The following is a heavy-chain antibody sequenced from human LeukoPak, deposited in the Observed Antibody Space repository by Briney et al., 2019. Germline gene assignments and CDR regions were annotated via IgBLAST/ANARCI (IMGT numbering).Heavy chain of an antibody. CDR1: GYTFTGYY. V-gene: IGHV1-2*02. J-gene: IGHJ4*02. Sequence: ASVKVSCKASGYTFTGYYMHWVRQAPGQGLEWMGWMNPYSGGTNYAQKFQGRVTMTRDTSIRTAHMELRRLSSDDTAKYYCGRHYCKGGSCHDYFDYWGQGSLVSVSS. CDR2: MNPYSGGT. CDR3: GRHYCKGGSCHDYFDY. D-gene: IGHD2-15*01.